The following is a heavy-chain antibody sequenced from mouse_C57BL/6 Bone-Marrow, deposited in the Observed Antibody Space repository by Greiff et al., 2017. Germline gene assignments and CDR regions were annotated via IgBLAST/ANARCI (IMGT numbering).Heavy chain of an antibody. CDR1: GYTFTRYW. V-gene: IGHV1-64*01. CDR2: IHPNSGST. Sequence: QVQLQQPGAELVKPGASVKLSCKASGYTFTRYWMHWVKQRPGQGLEWIGMIHPNSGSTNYNEKFKSKATLTVDKSSSTAYMQLSSLTSEDSAVYYCARIYYDPPWFAYWGQGTLVTVSA. D-gene: IGHD2-4*01. J-gene: IGHJ3*01. CDR3: ARIYYDPPWFAY.